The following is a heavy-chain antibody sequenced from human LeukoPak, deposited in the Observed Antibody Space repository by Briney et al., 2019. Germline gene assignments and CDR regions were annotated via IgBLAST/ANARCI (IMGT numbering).Heavy chain of an antibody. Sequence: GGALRLSCAASGVTFYEYGMSWGREAPGKGVEWGSGINWNGGSAGYADSVNGRFTISRDNAKNSLYLQMNSLRAEDTALYYCASVGTYYDILAGYYSTYFDYWGQGTLVTVSS. D-gene: IGHD3-9*01. CDR1: GVTFYEYG. CDR3: ASVGTYYDILAGYYSTYFDY. J-gene: IGHJ4*02. V-gene: IGHV3-20*04. CDR2: INWNGGSA.